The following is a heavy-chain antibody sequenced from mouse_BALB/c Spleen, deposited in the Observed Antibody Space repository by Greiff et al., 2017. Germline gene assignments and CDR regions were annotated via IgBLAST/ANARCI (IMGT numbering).Heavy chain of an antibody. V-gene: IGHV5-6*01. CDR1: GFTFSSYG. Sequence: EVKLVESGGDLVKPGGSLKLSCAASGFTFSSYGMSWVRQTPDKRLEWVATISSGGSYTYYPDSVKGRFTISRDNAKNTLYLQMSSLKSEDTAMYYCARQRPYYFDYWGQGTTLTVSS. J-gene: IGHJ2*01. CDR2: ISSGGSYT. CDR3: ARQRPYYFDY.